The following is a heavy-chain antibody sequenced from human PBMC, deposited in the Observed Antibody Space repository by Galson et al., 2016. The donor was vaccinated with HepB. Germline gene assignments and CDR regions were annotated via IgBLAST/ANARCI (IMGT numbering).Heavy chain of an antibody. CDR1: GFTFRSYG. CDR2: ISYDGSYK. J-gene: IGHJ6*02. V-gene: IGHV3-30*18. CDR3: AKDGVMEAMVYYYYGMDV. D-gene: IGHD5-18*01. Sequence: SLRLSCAASGFTFRSYGMHWVRQAPGKGLEWVAVISYDGSYKYYADSVKGRFTISRDNSKNTLYLQMNSLRGEDTAVYHCAKDGVMEAMVYYYYGMDVWGQGTTVTVSS.